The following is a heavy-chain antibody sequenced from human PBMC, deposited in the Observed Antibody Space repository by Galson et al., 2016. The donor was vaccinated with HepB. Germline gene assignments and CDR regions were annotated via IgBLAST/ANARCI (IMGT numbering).Heavy chain of an antibody. J-gene: IGHJ4*02. D-gene: IGHD3/OR15-3a*01. Sequence: SVKVSCKASGYTFTRNYMHWVRQAPGQGLEWMGIVSPTGGSTRYAQKFQGRVTMTRDTSTSTVYMELSSLRYEDTAVYYCARGETGLLHWGQGTLVTVSS. CDR3: ARGETGLLH. CDR2: VSPTGGST. CDR1: GYTFTRNY. V-gene: IGHV1-46*01.